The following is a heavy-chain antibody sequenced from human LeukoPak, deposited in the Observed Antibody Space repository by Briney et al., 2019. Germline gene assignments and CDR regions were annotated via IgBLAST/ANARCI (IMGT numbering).Heavy chain of an antibody. V-gene: IGHV4-39*01. Sequence: SETLSLTCTVSGGSISSSSYYWGWIRQPPGKGLEWIGSIYYSGSTYYNPSLKSRVTISVDTSKNQFSLKLSSVTAADTAVYYCAIARARRGYRSAFDIWGQGTMVTVSS. J-gene: IGHJ3*02. CDR3: AIARARRGYRSAFDI. CDR1: GGSISSSSYY. D-gene: IGHD5-12*01. CDR2: IYYSGST.